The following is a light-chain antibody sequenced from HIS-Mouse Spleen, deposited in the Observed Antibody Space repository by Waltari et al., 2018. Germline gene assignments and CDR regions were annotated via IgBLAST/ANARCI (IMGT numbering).Light chain of an antibody. J-gene: IGLJ1*01. CDR1: SSDVGGYNY. V-gene: IGLV2-14*01. Sequence: QSALTQPASVSGSPGQSITISCTGTSSDVGGYNYVSWYQQHPGKAPKLMIYEVSNRPSVLSNRFSGSKSGNTSSLTISGLQAEDESDYYCSSYTSSSTYVFGTGTKVTVL. CDR2: EVS. CDR3: SSYTSSSTYV.